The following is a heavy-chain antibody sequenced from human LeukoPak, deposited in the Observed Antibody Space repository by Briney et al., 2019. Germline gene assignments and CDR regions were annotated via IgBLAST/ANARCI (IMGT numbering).Heavy chain of an antibody. V-gene: IGHV3-48*03. Sequence: PGGSLRLSCAASGFTFRSYEMNWVRQAPGKGLEWISYISSSGDTKYYADSVKGRFTISRDNAKNSLYLQMNSLRGEDAAVYYCARIRGYYCDYWGQGTPVTVSS. J-gene: IGHJ4*02. CDR2: ISSSGDTK. CDR3: ARIRGYYCDY. CDR1: GFTFRSYE.